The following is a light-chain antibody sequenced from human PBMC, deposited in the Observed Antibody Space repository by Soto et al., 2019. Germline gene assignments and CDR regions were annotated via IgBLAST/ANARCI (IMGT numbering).Light chain of an antibody. CDR2: EVS. CDR1: SSDVGAYNY. CDR3: NSYAGSNNV. Sequence: QSALTQPPSASGSPGQSVTISCTGTSSDVGAYNYVSWYQQHPGKAPKLIIFEVSERPSGVPDRFSGSKSGNTASLTVSGRQAEDEADYYCNSYAGSNNVFGTGTKVTVL. V-gene: IGLV2-8*01. J-gene: IGLJ1*01.